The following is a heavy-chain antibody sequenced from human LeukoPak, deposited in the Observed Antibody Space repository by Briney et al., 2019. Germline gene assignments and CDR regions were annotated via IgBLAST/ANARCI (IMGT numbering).Heavy chain of an antibody. Sequence: SETLSLTCAVYGGSFSGYYWSWIRQPPGKGLEWIGEINHSGSTNYNPSLKSRVTISVDTSKNQFSLKLSSVTAADTAVYYCARGLRRYFDWPLDYWGQGTLVTVSS. CDR1: GGSFSGYY. J-gene: IGHJ4*02. CDR2: INHSGST. D-gene: IGHD3-9*01. V-gene: IGHV4-34*01. CDR3: ARGLRRYFDWPLDY.